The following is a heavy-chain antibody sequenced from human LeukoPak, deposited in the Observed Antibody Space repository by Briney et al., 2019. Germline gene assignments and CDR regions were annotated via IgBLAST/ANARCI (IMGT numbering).Heavy chain of an antibody. CDR1: GYTFTSYD. CDR3: AREHPPYYYGSGSYYIDAG. Sequence: ASVKVSCKASGYTFTSYDINWVRQATGQGLEWMGWMNPNSGNTGYAQKFQGRVTMTRNTSISTAYMELSSLRSEDTAVYYCAREHPPYYYGSGSYYIDAGWGQGTLVTVSS. D-gene: IGHD3-10*01. CDR2: MNPNSGNT. V-gene: IGHV1-8*01. J-gene: IGHJ4*02.